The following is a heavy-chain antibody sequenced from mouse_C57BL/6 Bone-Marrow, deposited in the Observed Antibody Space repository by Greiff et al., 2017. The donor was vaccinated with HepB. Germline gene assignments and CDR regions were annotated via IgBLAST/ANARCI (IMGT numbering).Heavy chain of an antibody. D-gene: IGHD2-4*01. Sequence: EVKLMESGPELVKPGASVKISCKASGYTFTDYYMNWVKQSHGKSLEWIGDINPNNGGTSYNQKFKGKATLTVDKSSSTAYMELRSLTSEDSAVYYCAKEGIYYDYDDAMDYWGQGTSVTVSS. CDR2: INPNNGGT. CDR1: GYTFTDYY. J-gene: IGHJ4*01. V-gene: IGHV1-26*01. CDR3: AKEGIYYDYDDAMDY.